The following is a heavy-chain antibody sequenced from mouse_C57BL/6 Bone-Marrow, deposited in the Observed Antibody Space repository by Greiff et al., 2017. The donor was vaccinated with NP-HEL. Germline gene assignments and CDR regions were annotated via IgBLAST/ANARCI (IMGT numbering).Heavy chain of an antibody. CDR1: GYTFTDYN. D-gene: IGHD5-1-1*01. V-gene: IGHV1-18*01. CDR3: ARGGYHPLKAMDN. Sequence: EVQLQQSGPELVKPGASVKIPCKASGYTFTDYNMDWVKQSHGKSLEWIGDINPNNGGTIYNQKFKGKATLTVDKSSSTAYMELRSLTSEDTAANYFARGGYHPLKAMDNGGKGTSAT. J-gene: IGHJ4*01. CDR2: INPNNGGT.